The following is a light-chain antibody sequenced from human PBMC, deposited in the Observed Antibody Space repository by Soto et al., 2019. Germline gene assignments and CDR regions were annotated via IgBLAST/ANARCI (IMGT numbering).Light chain of an antibody. CDR2: SAS. V-gene: IGKV1-39*01. CDR3: QQSYNAPRT. CDR1: QNIGNY. J-gene: IGKJ2*01. Sequence: DIQMTQSPSSLSASVGDRVTITCRGSQNIGNYLNWYQQKPGKAPKLLVFSASSLQSGVPSRFSGSGSGTDFTLIISSLQPEDFATYYCQQSYNAPRTFGQGTKLEI.